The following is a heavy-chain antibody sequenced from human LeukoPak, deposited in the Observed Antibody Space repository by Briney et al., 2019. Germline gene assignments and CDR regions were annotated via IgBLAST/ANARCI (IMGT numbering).Heavy chain of an antibody. CDR1: GGSISSYY. J-gene: IGHJ5*02. CDR2: IYYSGRT. Sequence: SETLSLTCTVSGGSISSYYWSWIRQPPGKGLEWVGYIYYSGRTNYNPSLKSRVTISVDTSKNQSSLKLSSVPAADTAVDYYARERAGRSGQERWFDPWGQGTLVTVSS. CDR3: ARERAGRSGQERWFDP. D-gene: IGHD1-26*01. V-gene: IGHV4-59*01.